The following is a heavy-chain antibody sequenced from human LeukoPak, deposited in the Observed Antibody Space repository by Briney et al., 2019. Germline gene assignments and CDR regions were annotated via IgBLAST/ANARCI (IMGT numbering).Heavy chain of an antibody. J-gene: IGHJ4*02. Sequence: SETLSLTCTVSGGSINSRNYYWGWIRQPPGKGLEWIGSIYYTGSTYYKPSLKSRVTISVDTSKNQFSLKLSSVTAADTAVYYCARDLPSFGWMVVIKDDYWGQGILVTVSS. V-gene: IGHV4-39*07. CDR1: GGSINSRNYY. D-gene: IGHD3-3*01. CDR3: ARDLPSFGWMVVIKDDY. CDR2: IYYTGST.